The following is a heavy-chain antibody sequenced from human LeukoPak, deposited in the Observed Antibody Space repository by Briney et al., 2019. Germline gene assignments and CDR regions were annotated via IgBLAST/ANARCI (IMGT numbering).Heavy chain of an antibody. Sequence: GGSLRLSCAASGFTFSSYGMHLVRQAPGTGLEWVAVISYDGSNKYYADYVKGRFTISRDNSKNTLYLQMNSLRAEDTAVYYCAKAYYYGSGSYLRSAVDYWGQGTLVTVSS. CDR2: ISYDGSNK. V-gene: IGHV3-30*18. D-gene: IGHD3-10*01. CDR1: GFTFSSYG. CDR3: AKAYYYGSGSYLRSAVDY. J-gene: IGHJ4*02.